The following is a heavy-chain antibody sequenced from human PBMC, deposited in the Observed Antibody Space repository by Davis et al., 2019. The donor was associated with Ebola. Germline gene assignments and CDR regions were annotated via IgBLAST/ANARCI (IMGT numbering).Heavy chain of an antibody. D-gene: IGHD3-3*01. V-gene: IGHV1-3*01. CDR3: ARDQVPFLEWLSGFDP. Sequence: ASVKVSCKASGYTFTSYGISWVRQAPGQGLEWMGWINAGNGNTKYSQKFQGRVTITRDTSASTAYMELSSLRSEDTAVYYCARDQVPFLEWLSGFDPWGQGTLVTVSS. CDR1: GYTFTSYG. J-gene: IGHJ5*02. CDR2: INAGNGNT.